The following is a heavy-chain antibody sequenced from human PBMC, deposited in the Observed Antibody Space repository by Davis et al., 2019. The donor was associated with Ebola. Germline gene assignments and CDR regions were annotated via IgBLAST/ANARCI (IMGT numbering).Heavy chain of an antibody. J-gene: IGHJ5*02. Sequence: SETLSLTCAVYGGSFSGYYWSCIRHLPGNGLEWTGEINHSGTTNYNPSPKSRVTISVDTSKNQFSLKLSSVTAADTAVYYCARGPSRLRSHWWFDPWGQGTLVTLSS. CDR3: ARGPSRLRSHWWFDP. CDR1: GGSFSGYY. CDR2: INHSGTT. D-gene: IGHD1-26*01. V-gene: IGHV4-34*01.